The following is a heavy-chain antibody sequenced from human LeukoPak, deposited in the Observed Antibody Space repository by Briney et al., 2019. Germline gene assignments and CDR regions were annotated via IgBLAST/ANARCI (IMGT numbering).Heavy chain of an antibody. J-gene: IGHJ4*02. CDR3: AREDYYDSGTSDY. CDR2: INPNSGNT. V-gene: IGHV1-8*03. Sequence: GASVKLSCKASGYTFTGYYMHWVRQAPGQGHEWMGWINPNSGNTAYAQKFQGRVTITRNTSISTAYMELSSLRSEDTAIYYCAREDYYDSGTSDYWGQGTLVTVSS. D-gene: IGHD3-22*01. CDR1: GYTFTGYY.